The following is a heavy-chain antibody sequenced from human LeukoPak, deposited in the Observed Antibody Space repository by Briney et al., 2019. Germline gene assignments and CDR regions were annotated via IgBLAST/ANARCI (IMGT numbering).Heavy chain of an antibody. V-gene: IGHV4-4*07. CDR3: ESGYYDSSGYFVDY. D-gene: IGHD3-22*01. CDR1: GGSISSYY. CDR2: IYTSGST. J-gene: IGHJ4*02. Sequence: PSETLSLTCTVSGGSISSYYWSWIRQPAGKGLEWIWRIYTSGSTNYNPSLKSRVTMSLDTSKNQFSLKLSSVTAADTAVYYCESGYYDSSGYFVDYWGQGTLVTVSS.